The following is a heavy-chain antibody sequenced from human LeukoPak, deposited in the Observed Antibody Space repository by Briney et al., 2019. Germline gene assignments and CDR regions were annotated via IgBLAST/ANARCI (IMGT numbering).Heavy chain of an antibody. J-gene: IGHJ4*02. CDR3: AREGVSQLLGAFDY. D-gene: IGHD1-26*01. V-gene: IGHV3-23*01. Sequence: GGSLRLSCVASGFAFSSYAMSWVRQAPGKGLEWVSAISGSGVTTYYADSVKGRFTISRDNSKNTLYLQMNSLRAEDTAVYYCAREGVSQLLGAFDYWGQGTLVTVSS. CDR2: ISGSGVTT. CDR1: GFAFSSYA.